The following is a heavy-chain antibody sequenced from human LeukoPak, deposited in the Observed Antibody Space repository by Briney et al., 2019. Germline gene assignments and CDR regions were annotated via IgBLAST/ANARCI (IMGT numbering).Heavy chain of an antibody. CDR1: GFTFSSYG. Sequence: RGSLRLSCAASGFTFSSYGMHWVRRAPGKGLEWVAFIRYDGSNKYYADSVKGRFTISRDNSKNTLYLQMNSLRAEDTAVYYCAKDRDDYATYWGQGTLVTVSS. D-gene: IGHD4-17*01. CDR2: IRYDGSNK. V-gene: IGHV3-30*02. CDR3: AKDRDDYATY. J-gene: IGHJ4*02.